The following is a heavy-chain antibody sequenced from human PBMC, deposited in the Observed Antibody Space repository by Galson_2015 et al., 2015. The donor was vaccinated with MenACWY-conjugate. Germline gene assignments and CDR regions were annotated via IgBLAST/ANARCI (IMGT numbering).Heavy chain of an antibody. J-gene: IGHJ4*01. CDR3: VKTKLFLFDY. CDR1: GFTFSSYA. D-gene: IGHD4-23*01. V-gene: IGHV3-64D*06. CDR2: ISSNGGTT. Sequence: SLRLSCAASGFTFSSYAMHWVRQAPGRGLEYVSAISSNGGTTYYTDSVKGRSTISSDTYKNTLYLQMSSLRAEDTAVYYCVKTKLFLFDYWGQGTLVTVSS.